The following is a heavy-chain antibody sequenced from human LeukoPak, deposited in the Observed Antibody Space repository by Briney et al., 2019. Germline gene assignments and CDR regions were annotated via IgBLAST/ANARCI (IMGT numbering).Heavy chain of an antibody. CDR2: IYPGDSDT. CDR1: GYSFTTYW. CDR3: ARHRYCSGGSCYGIDY. J-gene: IGHJ4*02. Sequence: GESLKISCKGSGYSFTTYWIGWVRPMPGKGLEWMGIIYPGDSDTRYSPSFQGQVTISADKSISTAYLQWSSLKASDTAMYYCARHRYCSGGSCYGIDYWGQGTLVTVPS. D-gene: IGHD2-15*01. V-gene: IGHV5-51*01.